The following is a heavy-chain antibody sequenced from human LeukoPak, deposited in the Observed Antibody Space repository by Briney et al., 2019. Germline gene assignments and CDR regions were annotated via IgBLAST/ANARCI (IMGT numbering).Heavy chain of an antibody. D-gene: IGHD6-19*01. J-gene: IGHJ4*02. CDR2: IYSGGST. V-gene: IGHV3-66*01. Sequence: TGGSLRLSCAASGFTVSSNYMSWVRQAPGKGLEWVSVIYSGGSTYYADSVKGRFTISRDNSKNTLYLQMNSLKAEDTALYYCTTYRSGHYWGQGTLVTVSS. CDR3: TTYRSGHY. CDR1: GFTVSSNY.